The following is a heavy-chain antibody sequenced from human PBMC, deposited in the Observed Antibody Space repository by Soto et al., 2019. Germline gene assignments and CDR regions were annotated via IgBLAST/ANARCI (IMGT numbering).Heavy chain of an antibody. CDR2: VDSAGSGT. V-gene: IGHV3-74*01. Sequence: VPLVESGGGSVQPGGSLRLSCVASGITFSGYWMHWVRQVPGKGLVWVARVDSAGSGTSYADSVKGRFTISRDNAKNTLSLQMDSLRVEVTAVYYCATVGEHWGQGIAVTVSS. CDR3: ATVGEH. CDR1: GITFSGYW. D-gene: IGHD1-26*01. J-gene: IGHJ4*02.